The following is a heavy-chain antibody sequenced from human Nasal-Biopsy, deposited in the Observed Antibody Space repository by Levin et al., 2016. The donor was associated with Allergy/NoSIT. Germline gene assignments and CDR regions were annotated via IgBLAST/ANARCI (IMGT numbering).Heavy chain of an antibody. D-gene: IGHD6-13*01. Sequence: ASVKVSCKASGCTFTGYYIHWVRQAPGQGLEWMGWINPNYGTTNYAQRFEGRVTLTRDTPLKTAYMEFSGLQSDDTAVYFCAKSRAAAPRQAFDVWGQGTLVTVSS. CDR3: AKSRAAAPRQAFDV. CDR1: GCTFTGYY. V-gene: IGHV1-2*02. J-gene: IGHJ3*01. CDR2: INPNYGTT.